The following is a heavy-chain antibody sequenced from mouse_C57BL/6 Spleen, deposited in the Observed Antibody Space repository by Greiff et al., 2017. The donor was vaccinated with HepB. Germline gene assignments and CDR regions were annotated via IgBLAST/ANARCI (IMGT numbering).Heavy chain of an antibody. D-gene: IGHD1-1*01. Sequence: VQLKQSGGDLVKPGGSLKLSCAASGFTFSSYGMSWVRQTPDKRLEWVATISSGGSYTYYPDSVKGRFTISRDNAKNTLYLQMSSLKSEDTAMYYCARQGSNYAMDYWGQGTSVTVSS. CDR1: GFTFSSYG. CDR3: ARQGSNYAMDY. J-gene: IGHJ4*01. V-gene: IGHV5-6*01. CDR2: ISSGGSYT.